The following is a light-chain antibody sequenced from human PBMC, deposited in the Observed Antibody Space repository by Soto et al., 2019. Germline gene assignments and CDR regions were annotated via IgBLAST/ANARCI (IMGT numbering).Light chain of an antibody. Sequence: QSVLTQPASVSGSPGQSITVSCTGTSSDAGGYNYVSWYQQHPGKAPKLMIYDVSNRPSGVSNRFSGSKSGNTASLTISGLQAEDEADYYCSSYPSSSTPYVFGTGTKVTAL. J-gene: IGLJ1*01. CDR1: SSDAGGYNY. V-gene: IGLV2-14*01. CDR3: SSYPSSSTPYV. CDR2: DVS.